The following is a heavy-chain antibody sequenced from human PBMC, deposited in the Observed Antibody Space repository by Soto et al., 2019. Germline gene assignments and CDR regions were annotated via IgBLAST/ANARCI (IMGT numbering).Heavy chain of an antibody. V-gene: IGHV1-18*01. D-gene: IGHD3-10*01. CDR3: ARSPPRFGESPGYFDY. CDR2: ISAYNGNT. CDR1: GYTFTSYG. J-gene: IGHJ4*02. Sequence: GASVKVSCKASGYTFTSYGISWVRQAPGQGLERMGWISAYNGNTNYAQKLQGRVTMTTDTSTSTAYMELRSLRSDDTAVYYCARSPPRFGESPGYFDYWGQGTLVTVSS.